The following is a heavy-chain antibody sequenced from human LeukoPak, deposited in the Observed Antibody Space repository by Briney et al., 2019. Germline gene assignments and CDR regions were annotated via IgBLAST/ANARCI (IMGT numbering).Heavy chain of an antibody. CDR1: GYRLRNHG. Sequence: ASVKVSCKASGYRLRNHGISWVRQAPGQGLEWMGWIGADSGDTHGDTHYAEKLQSRVTMTTDTSTDTAYMDLRSLTSDDTAVYYCARGSSPYNWYFDLWGRGTLVTVSS. D-gene: IGHD4-11*01. J-gene: IGHJ2*01. CDR3: ARGSSPYNWYFDL. V-gene: IGHV1-18*01. CDR2: IGADSGDTHGDT.